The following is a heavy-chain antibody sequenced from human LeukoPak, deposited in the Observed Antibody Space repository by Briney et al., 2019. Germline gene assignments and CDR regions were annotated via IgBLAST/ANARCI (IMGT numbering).Heavy chain of an antibody. CDR1: GGTFGSYV. J-gene: IGHJ2*01. Sequence: GASVKVSCKASGGTFGSYVISWVRQAPGQGLEWMGGIIPIFGTAHYAQKFQGRLTITADESTSTVYMEMSSLRSGDTAMYYRAKEGDTALVTGYFDLWGRGTLVTVSS. V-gene: IGHV1-69*01. CDR2: IIPIFGTA. CDR3: AKEGDTALVTGYFDL. D-gene: IGHD5-18*01.